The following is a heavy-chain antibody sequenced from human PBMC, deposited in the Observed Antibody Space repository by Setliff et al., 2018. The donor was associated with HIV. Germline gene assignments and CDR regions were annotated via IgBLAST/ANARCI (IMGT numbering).Heavy chain of an antibody. Sequence: GESLKLSCKGSGYMFNNYWIAWVRQVPGKGLEWMGIIDPGDSDTRYTPPYQGRIIMSIDRFRSTAYLQWRSLTPSDSALYYCARQRPPGYSSPYTIEYWGQGTLVTVSS. V-gene: IGHV5-51*01. J-gene: IGHJ4*02. CDR2: IDPGDSDT. CDR1: GYMFNNYW. D-gene: IGHD6-13*01. CDR3: ARQRPPGYSSPYTIEY.